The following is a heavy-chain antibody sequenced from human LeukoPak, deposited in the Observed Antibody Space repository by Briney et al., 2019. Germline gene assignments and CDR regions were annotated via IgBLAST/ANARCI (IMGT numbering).Heavy chain of an antibody. CDR3: ARREVTETDAFDI. J-gene: IGHJ3*02. Sequence: PSETLSLTCTVSGGSISSYYWSWIRQPPGKGLEWIGYVYYSGSTNYNPSLKSRVTISVDTSKNQFSLKLSSVTAADTAVYYCARREVTETDAFDIWGQGTMVTVSS. CDR1: GGSISSYY. V-gene: IGHV4-59*01. D-gene: IGHD4-23*01. CDR2: VYYSGST.